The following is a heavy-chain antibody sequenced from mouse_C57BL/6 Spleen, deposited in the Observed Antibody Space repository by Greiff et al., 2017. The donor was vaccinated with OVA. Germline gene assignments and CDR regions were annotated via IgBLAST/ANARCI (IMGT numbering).Heavy chain of an antibody. J-gene: IGHJ4*01. V-gene: IGHV1-18*01. Sequence: EVKLQQSGPELVKPGASVKIPCKASGYTFTDYNMDWVKQSHGKSLEWIGDINPNNGGTIYNQKFKGKATLTVDKSSSTAYMELRSLTSEDTAVYYCARDHRTGTNYAMDYWGQGTSVTVSS. CDR3: ARDHRTGTNYAMDY. CDR1: GYTFTDYN. CDR2: INPNNGGT. D-gene: IGHD4-1*01.